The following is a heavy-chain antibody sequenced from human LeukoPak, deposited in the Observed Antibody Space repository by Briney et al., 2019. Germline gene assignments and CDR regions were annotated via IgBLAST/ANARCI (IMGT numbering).Heavy chain of an antibody. V-gene: IGHV4-30-4*01. D-gene: IGHD6-19*01. Sequence: SETLSLTCTVSGGSISSGDYYWSWIRQPPGKGLEWIGYIYYSGSTYYNPSLKSRVTISVDTSKNQFSLKLSSVTAADTAVYYCARDREDIPIAVAGPDYYYGMDVWGQGTTVTVSS. CDR3: ARDREDIPIAVAGPDYYYGMDV. CDR1: GGSISSGDYY. CDR2: IYYSGST. J-gene: IGHJ6*02.